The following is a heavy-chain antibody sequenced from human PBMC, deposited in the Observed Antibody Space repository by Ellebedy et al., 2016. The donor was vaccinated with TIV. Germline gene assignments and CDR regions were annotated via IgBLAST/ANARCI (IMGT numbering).Heavy chain of an antibody. V-gene: IGHV4-34*01. Sequence: MPSETLSLTCAVYGWSLRGYYWNWIRQPPGKGLEWIGEIIQSGTMNYSPSLKSRVTISVDKSKNQFSLRLTSVTAADTAVYFCARGFGTDSWGQGTQVTVSS. D-gene: IGHD3-3*01. CDR1: GWSLRGYY. J-gene: IGHJ4*02. CDR3: ARGFGTDS. CDR2: IIQSGTM.